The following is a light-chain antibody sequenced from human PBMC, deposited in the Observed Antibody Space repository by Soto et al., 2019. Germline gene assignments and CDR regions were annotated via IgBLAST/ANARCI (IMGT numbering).Light chain of an antibody. Sequence: QSVLTQPPSASGSPGQSVTISCTGTSSDIGDYTYVSWYQQHPGKAPKLMIYEVNKRPSGVPDRFSGSKSGNMASLTVSGLQAEDEADYYCSSYAGSNNWVFGGGTKVTVL. CDR1: SSDIGDYTY. CDR2: EVN. CDR3: SSYAGSNNWV. J-gene: IGLJ3*02. V-gene: IGLV2-8*01.